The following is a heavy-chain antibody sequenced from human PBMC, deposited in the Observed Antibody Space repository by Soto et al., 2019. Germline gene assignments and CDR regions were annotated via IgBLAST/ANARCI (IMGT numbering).Heavy chain of an antibody. V-gene: IGHV1-3*01. CDR3: AREDDYVWGSYPPNLVAFDI. CDR2: INAGNGNT. Sequence: ASVKVSCKASGYTFTSYAMHWVRQAPGQRLEWMGWINAGNGNTKYSQKFQGRVTITRDTSASTAYMELSSLRSEDTAVYYCAREDDYVWGSYPPNLVAFDIWGQGTMVTVSS. CDR1: GYTFTSYA. J-gene: IGHJ3*02. D-gene: IGHD3-16*02.